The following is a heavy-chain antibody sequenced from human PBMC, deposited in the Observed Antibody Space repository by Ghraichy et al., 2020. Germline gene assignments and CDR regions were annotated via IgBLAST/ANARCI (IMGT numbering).Heavy chain of an antibody. CDR1: GFTFSSYG. CDR3: AKDSERFGESSGPLDY. D-gene: IGHD3-10*01. Sequence: GGSLRLSCAASGFTFSSYGMHWVRQAPGKGLEWVAFIRYDGSNKYYADSVKGRFTISRDNSKNTLYLQMNSLRAEDTAVYYCAKDSERFGESSGPLDYWGQGTLVTVSS. CDR2: IRYDGSNK. V-gene: IGHV3-30*02. J-gene: IGHJ4*02.